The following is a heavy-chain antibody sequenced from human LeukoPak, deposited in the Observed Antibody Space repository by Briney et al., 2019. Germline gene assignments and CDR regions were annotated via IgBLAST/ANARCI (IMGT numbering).Heavy chain of an antibody. CDR1: GYSLSSGYY. J-gene: IGHJ4*02. Sequence: SETLSLTCTVSGYSLSSGYYWGWIRPPPGKGLEWIGSIYHSGSTYYNPSLKSRVTISVDTSKNQFSLKLSSVTAADTAVYYCARSRGYGDSTFGYWGQGTLVTVSS. CDR2: IYHSGST. V-gene: IGHV4-38-2*02. CDR3: ARSRGYGDSTFGY. D-gene: IGHD4-17*01.